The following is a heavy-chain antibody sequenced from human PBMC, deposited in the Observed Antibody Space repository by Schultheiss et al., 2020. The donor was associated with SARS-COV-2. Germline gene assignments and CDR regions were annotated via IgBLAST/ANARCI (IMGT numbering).Heavy chain of an antibody. CDR2: INPNSGGT. D-gene: IGHD4-17*01. CDR1: GYTFTGYY. V-gene: IGHV1-2*02. J-gene: IGHJ4*02. CDR3: ARDGRPYGDSFFDS. Sequence: ASVKVSCKASGYTFTGYYMHWVRQAPGQGLEWMGWINPNSGGTNYAQKFQGRVTMTRDTSISTAYMELSRLRSDDTALYFCARDGRPYGDSFFDSWGQGTLVTVSS.